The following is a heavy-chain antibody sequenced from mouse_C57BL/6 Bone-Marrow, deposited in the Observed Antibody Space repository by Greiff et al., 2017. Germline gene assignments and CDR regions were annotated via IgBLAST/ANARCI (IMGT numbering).Heavy chain of an antibody. Sequence: EVQLQQSGAELVRPGASVKLSCTASGFNIKDDYMHWVKQRPEQGLEWIGWIDPENGDTEYASKFQGTATLTADTSSNTAYLQLSSLTSEDAAVYYCTTPLYYGSSFYWYFDVWGTGTTVTVSS. CDR3: TTPLYYGSSFYWYFDV. CDR2: IDPENGDT. CDR1: GFNIKDDY. J-gene: IGHJ1*03. V-gene: IGHV14-4*01. D-gene: IGHD1-1*01.